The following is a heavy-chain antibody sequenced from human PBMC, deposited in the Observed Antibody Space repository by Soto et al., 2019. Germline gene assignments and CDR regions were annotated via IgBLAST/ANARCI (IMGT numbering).Heavy chain of an antibody. CDR1: GFTFSNYA. D-gene: IGHD7-27*01. Sequence: EVQLLESGGGLVQPGGSLRLSFAASGFTFSNYAMSWVRQAPGKGLEWVSAISGSGGSTYYADSVKGRFTISRDNSKNSLYLQMNSLGADDTAVYYCAKDREGSRNWGPFGYWGQGTPVPVSS. V-gene: IGHV3-23*01. CDR3: AKDREGSRNWGPFGY. CDR2: ISGSGGST. J-gene: IGHJ4*02.